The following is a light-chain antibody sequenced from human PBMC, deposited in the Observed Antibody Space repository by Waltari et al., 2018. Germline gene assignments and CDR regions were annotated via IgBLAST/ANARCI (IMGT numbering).Light chain of an antibody. CDR3: SSYTSASALIF. J-gene: IGLJ2*01. CDR2: DFT. V-gene: IGLV2-14*03. Sequence: QSALTQPASVSGYPGQSITISCTGSASDLGTYDFVSWYQHHPGKAPKLIIFDFTNRPSGVSNRFSGSKSGNTASLTISGLQAEDEADYHCSSYTSASALIFLGGGTKLTVL. CDR1: ASDLGTYDF.